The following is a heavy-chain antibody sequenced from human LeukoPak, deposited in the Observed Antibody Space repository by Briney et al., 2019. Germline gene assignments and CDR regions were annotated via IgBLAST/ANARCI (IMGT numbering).Heavy chain of an antibody. V-gene: IGHV4-30-2*01. CDR3: ARAPSEVTFDY. CDR1: GGSISSGGYS. J-gene: IGHJ4*02. CDR2: IYHSGST. Sequence: SETLSPTCAVSGGSISSGGYSWSWIRQPPGKGLEWIGYIYHSGSTYYNPSLKSRVTISVDRSKNQFSLKLSSVTAADTAVYYCARAPSEVTFDYWGQGTLVTVSS. D-gene: IGHD2-21*02.